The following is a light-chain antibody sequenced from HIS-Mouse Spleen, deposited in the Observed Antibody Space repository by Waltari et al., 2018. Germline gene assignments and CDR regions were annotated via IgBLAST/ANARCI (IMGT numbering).Light chain of an antibody. V-gene: IGKV4-1*01. CDR3: QQYYSTPYT. CDR1: QSVLYSSNNTNY. J-gene: IGKJ2*01. CDR2: WAS. Sequence: DIVMTQSPDSLAVTLGRRAPINCKSSQSVLYSSNNTNYLAWYQQKPGQPPKLLIYWASTRESGVPDRFSGSGSGTDFTLTISSLQAEDVAVYYCQQYYSTPYTFGQGTKLEIK.